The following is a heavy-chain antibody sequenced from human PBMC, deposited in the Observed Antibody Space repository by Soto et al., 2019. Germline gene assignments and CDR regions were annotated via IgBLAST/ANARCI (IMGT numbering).Heavy chain of an antibody. CDR1: GFTFSSYG. CDR2: IRHDGSNK. D-gene: IGHD5-12*01. V-gene: IGHV3-33*01. J-gene: IGHJ4*02. CDR3: ARDGYSILYYSDY. Sequence: QVQLVESGGGVVQPGRSLRLSCEASGFTFSSYGMHWVRQAPGKGLEWVAVIRHDGSNKYYADSVKGRFTISRDNSKNTLYLQMNGLRAEDTAMYYCARDGYSILYYSDYWGQGTLVTVSS.